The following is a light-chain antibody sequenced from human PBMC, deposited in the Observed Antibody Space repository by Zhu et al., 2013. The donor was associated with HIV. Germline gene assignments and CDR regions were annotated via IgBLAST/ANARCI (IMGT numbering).Light chain of an antibody. CDR2: EVS. V-gene: IGLV2-14*01. CDR3: SSYTTSSTYVI. Sequence: QSALTQPASVSGSPGQSITISCTGTNSDIGYYNYVSWYQQHPGKAPKVMIYEVSNRPSGVSNRFSGSKSGNTASLTISGLQAEDEASYYCSSYTTSSTYVIFGGGTNLTVL. CDR1: NSDIGYYNY. J-gene: IGLJ2*01.